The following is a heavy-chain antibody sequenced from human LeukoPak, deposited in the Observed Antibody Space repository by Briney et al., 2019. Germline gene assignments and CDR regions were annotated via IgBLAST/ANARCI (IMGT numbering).Heavy chain of an antibody. CDR3: AREASGYSYGLDAFDI. CDR2: INSDGSST. CDR1: GLTFRSNW. J-gene: IGHJ3*02. D-gene: IGHD5-18*01. Sequence: GGSLRLSCAASGLTFRSNWMHWIRQAPGKGLVWVSRINSDGSSTTYADSVKGRFTISRDNAKNRLYLQMNRLRAEDTAVYYCAREASGYSYGLDAFDIWGQGTMVTVSS. V-gene: IGHV3-74*01.